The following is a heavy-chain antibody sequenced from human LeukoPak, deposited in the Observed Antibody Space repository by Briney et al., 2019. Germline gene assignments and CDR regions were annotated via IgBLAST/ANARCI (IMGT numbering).Heavy chain of an antibody. CDR2: IYSGGST. D-gene: IGHD2-2*01. Sequence: RGSLRLSCEGSGFTGSLNYMSWVRQAPGKGLEWVSVIYSGGSTYYADSVKGRCTISRDNSKNTLYLQMNSLRAEDTAVYYCARAVCTSCSNFDYWGQGTLVTVSS. J-gene: IGHJ4*02. CDR1: GFTGSLNY. V-gene: IGHV3-66*01. CDR3: ARAVCTSCSNFDY.